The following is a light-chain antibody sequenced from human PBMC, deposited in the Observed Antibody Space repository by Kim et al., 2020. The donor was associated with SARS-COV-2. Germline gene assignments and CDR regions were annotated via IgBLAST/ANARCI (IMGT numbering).Light chain of an antibody. Sequence: PAERAAHSCRASQSVTSNYVALYHQKPGQAPRLLIFGASSRAIGIPDRFTGSGSGTDFTLTISRLEPEDFAVYYCQQYGSSPGITFGQGTRLEIK. CDR3: QQYGSSPGIT. J-gene: IGKJ5*01. V-gene: IGKV3-20*01. CDR1: QSVTSNY. CDR2: GAS.